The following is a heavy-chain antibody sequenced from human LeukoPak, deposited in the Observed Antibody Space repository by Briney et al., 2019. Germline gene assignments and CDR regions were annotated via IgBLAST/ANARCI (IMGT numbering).Heavy chain of an antibody. D-gene: IGHD5-12*01. CDR2: IYYTGST. Sequence: SSKTLSLTCTVSGGSISSYYWSWIRQPPGKGLEWIGYIYYTGSTNYNPSLKSRVSISVDTSKNQFSLKLSSVTAADTAVYYCARQGYSAYEILDYWGQGTLVTVSS. CDR1: GGSISSYY. V-gene: IGHV4-59*08. CDR3: ARQGYSAYEILDY. J-gene: IGHJ4*02.